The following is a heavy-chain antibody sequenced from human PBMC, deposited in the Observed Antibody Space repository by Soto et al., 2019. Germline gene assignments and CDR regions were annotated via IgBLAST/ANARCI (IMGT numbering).Heavy chain of an antibody. CDR2: ISGRGGNT. CDR1: GFTFSIFA. CDR3: AKDRGTGDYGVNAVDI. J-gene: IGHJ3*02. D-gene: IGHD7-27*01. Sequence: EVQLLESGGGLVQPGGSLRLSCAASGFTFSIFAMSWVRQAPGKGLEWVSTISGRGGNTYYVDSVKGRFTISRDNSKNTLNLQMNGLRGEDTAVYYCAKDRGTGDYGVNAVDIWGQGTMVTVSS. V-gene: IGHV3-23*01.